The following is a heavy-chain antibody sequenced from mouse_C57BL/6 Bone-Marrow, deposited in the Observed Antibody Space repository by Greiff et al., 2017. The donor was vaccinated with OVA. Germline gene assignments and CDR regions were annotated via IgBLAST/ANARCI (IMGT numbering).Heavy chain of an antibody. J-gene: IGHJ2*01. CDR1: GFTFSDYY. D-gene: IGHD1-2*01. CDR2: INYDGSST. CDR3: ARDSLLLDY. V-gene: IGHV5-16*01. Sequence: EVKVEESEGGLVQPGSSMKLSCTASGFTFSDYYMAWVRQVPEKGLEWVANINYDGSSTYYLDSLKSRFIISRDNAKNILYLQMSSLKSEDTATYYCARDSLLLDYWGQGTTLTVSS.